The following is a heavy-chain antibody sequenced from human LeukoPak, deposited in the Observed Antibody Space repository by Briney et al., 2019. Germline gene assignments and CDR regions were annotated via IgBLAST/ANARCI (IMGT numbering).Heavy chain of an antibody. V-gene: IGHV3-21*01. J-gene: IGHJ6*02. CDR2: ISSSSSYI. Sequence: NPGGSLRLSCAASGFTFTTYSMNWVRQAPGKGLEWVSAISSSSSYIYYADSVKGRFTISRDNAKNSLYLQVNSLRAEDTAVYYCARGLWTAHYYYYYGMDVWGQGTTVTVS. CDR3: ARGLWTAHYYYYYGMDV. D-gene: IGHD3/OR15-3a*01. CDR1: GFTFTTYS.